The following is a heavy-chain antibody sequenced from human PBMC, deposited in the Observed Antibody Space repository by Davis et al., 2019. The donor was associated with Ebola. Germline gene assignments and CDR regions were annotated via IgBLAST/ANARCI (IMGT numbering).Heavy chain of an antibody. D-gene: IGHD2-2*03. J-gene: IGHJ4*02. CDR3: ARRGGYCISTSCYAARSFDY. CDR1: GYSFPTYW. Sequence: GESLKISCKGSGYSFPTYWIGWVRQMPGKGLEWMGIIYPGDSDTRYSPSFQGQVTISADKSISTAYLQWSSLKASDTAMYYCARRGGYCISTSCYAARSFDYWGQGTLVTVSS. V-gene: IGHV5-51*01. CDR2: IYPGDSDT.